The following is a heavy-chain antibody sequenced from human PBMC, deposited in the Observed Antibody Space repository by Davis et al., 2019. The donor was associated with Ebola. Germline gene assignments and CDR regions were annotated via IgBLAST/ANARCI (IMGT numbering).Heavy chain of an antibody. D-gene: IGHD2-15*01. CDR2: ISAYNGNT. CDR1: GYTFSSHG. V-gene: IGHV1-18*01. J-gene: IGHJ4*02. CDR3: ASNRRYCSGGSCPYYFDY. Sequence: ASVKVSCKASGYTFSSHGISWVRQAPGQGLEWMGWISAYNGNTNQARKFQGRVTMTTATSPSTAYMELRSLRSEDTAVYYCASNRRYCSGGSCPYYFDYWGQGTLVTVSS.